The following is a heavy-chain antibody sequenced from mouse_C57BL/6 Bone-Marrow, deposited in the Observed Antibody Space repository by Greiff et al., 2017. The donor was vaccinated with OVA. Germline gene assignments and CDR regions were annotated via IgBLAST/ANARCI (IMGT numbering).Heavy chain of an antibody. D-gene: IGHD1-1*01. V-gene: IGHV1-15*01. CDR3: LKVDYYAMDY. CDR2: IDPETGGT. Sequence: QVQLQQSGAELVRPGASVTLSCKASGYTFTDYEMHWVKQTPVHGLEWIGAIDPETGGTAYNQKFKGKAILTADKSSSTAYMELRSLTSADSAVYYCLKVDYYAMDYWGQGTSVTVSS. J-gene: IGHJ4*01. CDR1: GYTFTDYE.